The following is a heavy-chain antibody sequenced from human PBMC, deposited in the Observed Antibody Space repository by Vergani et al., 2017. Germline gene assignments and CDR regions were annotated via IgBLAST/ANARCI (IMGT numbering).Heavy chain of an antibody. Sequence: QVQLVQSGAEVKKPGSSVKVSCKASGGTFSSYAISWVRQAPGQGLEWMGGIIPIFGTANYAQKFQGRVTFTADKSTSTAYMELSSLRSEDTAVYYCARGLTTVTNHYYYYYGMDVWGQGTTVTVSS. CDR3: ARGLTTVTNHYYYYYGMDV. D-gene: IGHD4-17*01. CDR2: IIPIFGTA. V-gene: IGHV1-69*06. CDR1: GGTFSSYA. J-gene: IGHJ6*02.